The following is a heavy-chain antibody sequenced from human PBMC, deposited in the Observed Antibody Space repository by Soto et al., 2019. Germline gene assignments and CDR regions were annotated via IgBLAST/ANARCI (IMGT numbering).Heavy chain of an antibody. Sequence: QITLKESGPTQVKPTQTLTLTCTFSGFSLSTSGVGMNWIRQPPGKALEWLALFYWDDDKRYSPSLKSRRTISKETPNYQVVLTMTNMDPGDTATYSCAHRRLSGYLKDACDLWGKGTMVTVSS. CDR3: AHRRLSGYLKDACDL. V-gene: IGHV2-5*02. J-gene: IGHJ3*01. D-gene: IGHD3-3*01. CDR1: GFSLSTSGVG. CDR2: FYWDDDK.